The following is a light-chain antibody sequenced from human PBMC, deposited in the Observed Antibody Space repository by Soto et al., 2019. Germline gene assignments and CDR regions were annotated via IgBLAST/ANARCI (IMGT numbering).Light chain of an antibody. CDR1: NSNIGAGYD. CDR2: GNS. Sequence: QSVLTQPPSVSGAPGQRVTISCTGSNSNIGAGYDVHWYQQFPGTAPKLLIYGNSNRPSGVPDRFAGSKFGTSASLAITGLQAEDEADYYCQSYDSSLSVVFGGGTKLTVL. J-gene: IGLJ2*01. V-gene: IGLV1-40*01. CDR3: QSYDSSLSVV.